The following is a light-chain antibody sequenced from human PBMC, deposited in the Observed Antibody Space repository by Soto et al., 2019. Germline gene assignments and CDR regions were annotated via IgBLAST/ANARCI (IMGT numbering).Light chain of an antibody. V-gene: IGKV1-9*01. CDR2: AAS. CDR3: QHFDSYPLT. Sequence: IQLTQSPSSLSAFVGDRVTITCRASQGIRNDLAWYQQKPGKAHKLLIYAASTLQSGVPSRFSGSGSGTDFTLTISSLQPEDFATYYCQHFDSYPLTFGGGTQVEIK. J-gene: IGKJ4*01. CDR1: QGIRND.